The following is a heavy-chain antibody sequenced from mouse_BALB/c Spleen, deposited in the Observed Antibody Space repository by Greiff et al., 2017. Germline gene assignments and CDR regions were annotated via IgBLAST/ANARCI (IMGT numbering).Heavy chain of an antibody. Sequence: EVKLVESGPGLVKPSQSLSLTCTVTGYSITSDYAWNWIRQFPGNKLEWMGYISYSGSTSYNPSLKSRISITRDTSKNQFFLQLNSVTTEDTATYYCARRDYYYGSMAYWGQGTLVTVSA. D-gene: IGHD1-1*01. CDR3: ARRDYYYGSMAY. J-gene: IGHJ3*01. V-gene: IGHV3-2*02. CDR2: ISYSGST. CDR1: GYSITSDYA.